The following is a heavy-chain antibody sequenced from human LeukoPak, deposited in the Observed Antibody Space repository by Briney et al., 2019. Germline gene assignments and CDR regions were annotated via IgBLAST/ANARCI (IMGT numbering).Heavy chain of an antibody. Sequence: SETLSLTCAVYGGSFSGYYWSWIRQPPGKGLEWIGEINHSGSTNYNPSLKSRVTISVDTSKNQFSLKLSSVTAADTAVYYCARSLRRGLVDYWGQGTLVTVSS. D-gene: IGHD3-10*01. CDR2: INHSGST. V-gene: IGHV4-34*01. CDR1: GGSFSGYY. J-gene: IGHJ4*02. CDR3: ARSLRRGLVDY.